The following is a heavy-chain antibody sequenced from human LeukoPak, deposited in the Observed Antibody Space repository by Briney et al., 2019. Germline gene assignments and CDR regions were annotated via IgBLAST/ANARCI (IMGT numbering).Heavy chain of an antibody. D-gene: IGHD4-17*01. V-gene: IGHV5-51*01. CDR3: ARHLATVTASRQYYYYGMDV. CDR2: IYPVDSDT. Sequence: GESLKISCKASGYSFTFTKNWIGWVRRVPGKGLEWMGIIYPVDSDTRYNPSFQGQVTISVDKSISTSYLQWSSLKASDTAIYYCARHLATVTASRQYYYYGMDVWGQGTTVTVSS. CDR1: GYSFTFTKNW. J-gene: IGHJ6*02.